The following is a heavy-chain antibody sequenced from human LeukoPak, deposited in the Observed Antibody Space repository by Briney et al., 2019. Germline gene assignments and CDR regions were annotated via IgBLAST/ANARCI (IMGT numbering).Heavy chain of an antibody. Sequence: PGRSLRLSCAASGFTFDDYAMHWVRQAPGKGLEWVSGIGWNSGSIGYADSVKGRFTISRDNAKNSLYLQMNSLRAEDTALYYCAKDMQIAAAGSDNWFDPWGQGTLVTVSS. CDR3: AKDMQIAAAGSDNWFDP. CDR1: GFTFDDYA. V-gene: IGHV3-9*01. CDR2: IGWNSGSI. J-gene: IGHJ5*02. D-gene: IGHD6-13*01.